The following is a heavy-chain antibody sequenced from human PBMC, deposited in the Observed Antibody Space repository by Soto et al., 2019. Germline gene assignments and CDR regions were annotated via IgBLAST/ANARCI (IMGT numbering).Heavy chain of an antibody. CDR1: GGSISSYY. D-gene: IGHD2-2*03. CDR3: ARDKVGSCSSTSCYAQDDYYYMDV. Sequence: SETLSLTCTVSGGSISSYYLSWIRQPPGKGLEWIGYIYYSGSTNYSPSLKSRVTISVDTSKNQFSLKLSSVTAADTAVYYCARDKVGSCSSTSCYAQDDYYYMDVWGKGTTVTVSS. CDR2: IYYSGST. J-gene: IGHJ6*03. V-gene: IGHV4-59*01.